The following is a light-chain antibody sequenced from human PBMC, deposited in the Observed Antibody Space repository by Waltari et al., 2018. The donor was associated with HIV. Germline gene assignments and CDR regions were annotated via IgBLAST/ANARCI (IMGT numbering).Light chain of an antibody. J-gene: IGKJ1*01. Sequence: EIVMTHSPATLSVSPGERATLSCRASQSISSNLAWYQQKPGQAPRLLIYGVSTRTTGTPARFSGSGSGTDFTLTISSLQSEDFAVYYCQQFNSWPRTFGPGTKVET. V-gene: IGKV3-15*01. CDR1: QSISSN. CDR2: GVS. CDR3: QQFNSWPRT.